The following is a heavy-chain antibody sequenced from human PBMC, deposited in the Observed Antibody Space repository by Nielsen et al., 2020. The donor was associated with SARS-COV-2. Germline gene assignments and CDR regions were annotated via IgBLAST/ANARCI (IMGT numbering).Heavy chain of an antibody. CDR2: IWYDGSNT. CDR1: GFTFSSYG. CDR3: AKDKLSSITVAGLFDY. J-gene: IGHJ4*02. D-gene: IGHD6-19*01. Sequence: GESLKISCAASGFTFSSYGMHWVRQAPGKGLEWVAVIWYDGSNTYYADSVKGRFTISRDNSKNTLYLQMNSLRAEDTAVYYCAKDKLSSITVAGLFDYWGQGTLVTVSS. V-gene: IGHV3-30*02.